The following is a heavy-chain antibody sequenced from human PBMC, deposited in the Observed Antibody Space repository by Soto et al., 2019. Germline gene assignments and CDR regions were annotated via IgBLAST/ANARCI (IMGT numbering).Heavy chain of an antibody. Sequence: GESLKISCKGSGYSFTSYWIGWVRHVPGKGLEWMGIIYPCDSDTRYSPSFQGQVTISADKSISTAYLQWRSLKASDTAMYYCARRPSSAAQDAFDIWGQGTMVTVSS. CDR2: IYPCDSDT. CDR1: GYSFTSYW. V-gene: IGHV5-51*01. J-gene: IGHJ3*02. D-gene: IGHD6-13*01. CDR3: ARRPSSAAQDAFDI.